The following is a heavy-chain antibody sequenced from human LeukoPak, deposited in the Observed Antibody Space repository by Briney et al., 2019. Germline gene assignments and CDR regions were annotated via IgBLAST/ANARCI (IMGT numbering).Heavy chain of an antibody. V-gene: IGHV4-59*01. CDR2: IYNSGGT. Sequence: SETLSLTCAVSGASIRSYDWSWIRQPPGKGLEWIGGIYNSGGTNDNPSLKSRVSISLDTSKNQFSLTLTSVTAADTAVYLCARDRPAEKMSVWFGGPPAGLDPFDIWGQGKMVIVSS. J-gene: IGHJ3*02. CDR3: ARDRPAEKMSVWFGGPPAGLDPFDI. D-gene: IGHD3-10*01. CDR1: GASIRSYD.